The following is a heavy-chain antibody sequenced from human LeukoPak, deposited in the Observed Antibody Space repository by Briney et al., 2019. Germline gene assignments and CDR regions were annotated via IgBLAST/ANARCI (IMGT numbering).Heavy chain of an antibody. CDR1: GFIFSNYA. D-gene: IGHD3-10*01. CDR2: ISGSGETT. V-gene: IGHV3-23*01. J-gene: IGHJ4*02. Sequence: GGSLRLSCAASGFIFSNYAMTWVRQAPGKGLQWVSSISGSGETTYYPDSVKGRFTISRDNSKSTLYLHMDSLRAEDTAVYFCAKDLRITMVRGVLRYFDYWGQGTLVSVSS. CDR3: AKDLRITMVRGVLRYFDY.